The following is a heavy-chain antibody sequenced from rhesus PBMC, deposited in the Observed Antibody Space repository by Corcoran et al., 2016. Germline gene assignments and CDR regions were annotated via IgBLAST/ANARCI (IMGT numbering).Heavy chain of an antibody. V-gene: IGHV4-93*01. Sequence: QVQLQESGPAVVKPSETLSLTCAVSGGSISSSQGWNWIRQSPGRGLEWMGGSHGSVAQTEYNPSLKSRVTISKATSKNQSSLALTSVTAADTALYYCASGPLSQLDFWGQGVLLTVSS. CDR2: SHGSVAQT. CDR3: ASGPLSQLDF. D-gene: IGHD6-13*01. J-gene: IGHJ4*01. CDR1: GGSISSSQG.